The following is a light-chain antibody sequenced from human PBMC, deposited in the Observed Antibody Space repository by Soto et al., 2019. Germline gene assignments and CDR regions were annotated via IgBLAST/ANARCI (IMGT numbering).Light chain of an antibody. Sequence: QSVLTQPLSVSWSPGQSVTISCTGTSSDVGGYNYVSWYQQHPGKAPKLMIYDVSERPSGVPDRFSGSKSGNTASLTISGLQAEDEADYYCCSYAGTFYVFGTGTKVTXL. CDR3: CSYAGTFYV. V-gene: IGLV2-11*01. CDR1: SSDVGGYNY. CDR2: DVS. J-gene: IGLJ1*01.